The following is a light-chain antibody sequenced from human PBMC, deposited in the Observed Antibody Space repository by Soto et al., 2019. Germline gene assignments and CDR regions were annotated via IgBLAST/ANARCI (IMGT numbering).Light chain of an antibody. CDR3: TSFTSSTTYV. J-gene: IGLJ1*01. CDR2: EVS. CDR1: SSVVGGYNY. V-gene: IGLV2-14*01. Sequence: QSVLTQPASVSGSPGQSITISCTGTSSVVGGYNYVCWYQHHPGKAPKLIISEVSNRPSGVSDRFSGSKSGNTASLTISGLQPEDEADYYCTSFTSSTTYVFGTGTKVTVL.